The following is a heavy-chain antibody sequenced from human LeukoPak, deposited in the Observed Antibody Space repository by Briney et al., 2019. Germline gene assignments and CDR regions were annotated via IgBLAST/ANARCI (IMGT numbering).Heavy chain of an antibody. CDR2: ISGSGGST. V-gene: IGHV3-23*01. J-gene: IGHJ4*02. D-gene: IGHD6-13*01. CDR3: AKSSAPGIAAAGDLDY. CDR1: GFTFSSYA. Sequence: GGSLRLSCAASGFTFSSYAMSWVRQAPGKGLEWVSAISGSGGSTYYADSVKGRFTISRDNSKNTLYQQMNSLRAEDTAVYYCAKSSAPGIAAAGDLDYWGQGTLVTVSS.